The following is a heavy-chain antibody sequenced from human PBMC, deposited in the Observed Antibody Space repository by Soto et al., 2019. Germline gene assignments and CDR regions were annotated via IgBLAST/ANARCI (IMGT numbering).Heavy chain of an antibody. CDR2: ISYDGSNK. V-gene: IGHV3-30-3*01. D-gene: IGHD2-21*02. J-gene: IGHJ4*02. CDR1: GFTFSSYA. Sequence: QVQLVESGGGVVQPGRSLRLSCAASGFTFSSYAMHWVRQAPGKGLEWVAVISYDGSNKYYADSVKGRFTISRDNSKNTRYLQMNSLRAEDTAVYYCARAYEGDDFDYWGQGTLVTVSS. CDR3: ARAYEGDDFDY.